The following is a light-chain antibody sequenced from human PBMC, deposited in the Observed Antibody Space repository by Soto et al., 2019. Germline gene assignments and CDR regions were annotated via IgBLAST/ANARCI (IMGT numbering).Light chain of an antibody. Sequence: QPVLTQSPSASASLGDSVKLTCTLSSGHSSYAIAWHQQQPEKGPRYLMKLNSDGSHSKGDGIPDRFSGSSSGAERYLTISSLQSEDEADYYCQTWGTGIHWVFGGGTQLTV. J-gene: IGLJ3*02. CDR1: SGHSSYA. CDR2: LNSDGSH. V-gene: IGLV4-69*01. CDR3: QTWGTGIHWV.